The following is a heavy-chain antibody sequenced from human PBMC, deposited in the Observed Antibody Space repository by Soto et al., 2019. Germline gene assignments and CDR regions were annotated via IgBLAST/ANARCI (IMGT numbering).Heavy chain of an antibody. CDR3: ARDEGYCTNGVCYTGGPFYYYYGMDV. D-gene: IGHD2-8*01. CDR1: GGTFSSYA. V-gene: IGHV1-69*13. Sequence: SVKVSCTASGGTFSSYAISWVRQAPGQGLEWMGGIIPIFGTANYAQKFQGRVTITADESTSTAYMELSSLRSEDTAVYYCARDEGYCTNGVCYTGGPFYYYYGMDVWGQGTTVTVSS. J-gene: IGHJ6*02. CDR2: IIPIFGTA.